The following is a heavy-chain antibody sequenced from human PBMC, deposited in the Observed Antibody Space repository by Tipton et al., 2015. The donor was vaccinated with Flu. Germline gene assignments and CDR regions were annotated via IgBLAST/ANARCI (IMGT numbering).Heavy chain of an antibody. Sequence: LRLSCTVSGGSISSSRYYWGWIRQPPGKGLEWIGSIYHSGTAYYNPSLKSRVTISVDTSKNQFSLKLSSVTAADTAVYYCARGGRAPLRSSWSNAFDIWGQGTMVTVSS. CDR2: IYHSGTA. D-gene: IGHD6-13*01. J-gene: IGHJ3*02. V-gene: IGHV4-39*07. CDR1: GGSISSSRYY. CDR3: ARGGRAPLRSSWSNAFDI.